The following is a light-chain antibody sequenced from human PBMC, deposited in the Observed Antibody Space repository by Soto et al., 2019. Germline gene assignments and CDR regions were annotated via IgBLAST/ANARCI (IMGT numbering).Light chain of an antibody. CDR1: QSISSW. Sequence: DIQMTQSPSTLSASVGDRVTITCRASQSISSWLAWYQQKPGKAPKLLIYKASSLESGVPSRFSGSGSGTEFTLTISSLQPDDFATYYCQQYNSYSPVTFGGGTKVESK. J-gene: IGKJ4*01. CDR2: KAS. V-gene: IGKV1-5*03. CDR3: QQYNSYSPVT.